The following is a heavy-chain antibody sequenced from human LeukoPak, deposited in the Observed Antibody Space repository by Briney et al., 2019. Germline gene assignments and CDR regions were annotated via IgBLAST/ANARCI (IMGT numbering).Heavy chain of an antibody. V-gene: IGHV3-73*01. CDR2: IRTKPNSYTT. CDR1: GFTFSGAA. Sequence: GGSLRLSCAASGFTFSGAAVYWVRQPSGKGLEWVGRIRTKPNSYTTTYAASVKGRFIISRDDSKSTAYLQMNSLKTEDTAIYYCSISSTSPTSYDYYYYYGMDVWGQRTTVTVSS. CDR3: SISSTSPTSYDYYYYYGMDV. D-gene: IGHD2/OR15-2a*01. J-gene: IGHJ6*02.